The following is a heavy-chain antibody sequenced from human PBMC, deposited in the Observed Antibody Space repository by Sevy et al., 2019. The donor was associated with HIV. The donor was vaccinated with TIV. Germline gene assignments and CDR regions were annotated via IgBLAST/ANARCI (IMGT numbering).Heavy chain of an antibody. V-gene: IGHV1-2*04. Sequence: ASVKVSCKASGYTFTDYYIHWVRQAPGQGLEWMGWINPKSGGTNYAQKFHGWVTMTRETSISTAYMEWSWLRSDVTAGYYCARVVEPAGIDPYYYGVDVWGPGATVTVSS. CDR1: GYTFTDYY. CDR2: INPKSGGT. J-gene: IGHJ6*02. CDR3: ARVVEPAGIDPYYYGVDV. D-gene: IGHD2-2*02.